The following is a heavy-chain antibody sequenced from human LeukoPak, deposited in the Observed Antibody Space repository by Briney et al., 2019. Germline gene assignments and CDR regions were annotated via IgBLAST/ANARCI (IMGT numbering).Heavy chain of an antibody. Sequence: GGSLRLSCAASGFTFSSYSMNWVRQAPGKGLEWVSYISSSSSTIYYADSVKGRFTISRDNAKNSLYLRMNSLRAEDTAVYYCARGRYYYDSSGSFYLDYWGQGTLVTVSS. CDR2: ISSSSSTI. J-gene: IGHJ4*02. D-gene: IGHD3-22*01. CDR3: ARGRYYYDSSGSFYLDY. V-gene: IGHV3-48*04. CDR1: GFTFSSYS.